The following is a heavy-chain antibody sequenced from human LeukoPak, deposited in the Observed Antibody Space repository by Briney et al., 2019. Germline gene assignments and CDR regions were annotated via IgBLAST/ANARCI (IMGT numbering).Heavy chain of an antibody. Sequence: TGGFLRLSCAASGFTFSSYWMSWVRQAPGKGLEWVANIKQGGSEKYYVDSVKGRFTISRDNAKNSLYLQMNSLRAEDTAVYYCAKVVVVAATCWFDPWGQGTLVTVSS. J-gene: IGHJ5*02. D-gene: IGHD2-15*01. CDR2: IKQGGSEK. CDR1: GFTFSSYW. V-gene: IGHV3-7*01. CDR3: AKVVVVAATCWFDP.